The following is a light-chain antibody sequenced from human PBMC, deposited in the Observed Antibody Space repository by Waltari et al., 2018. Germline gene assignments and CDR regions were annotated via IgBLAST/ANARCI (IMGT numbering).Light chain of an antibody. CDR2: DVS. CDR3: SSYSTSITPYV. Sequence: YQQHPGNAPKLMIDDVSSRPSGVSNRFFGSKSGTTASLTVSGLQAEDEAVYFCSSYSTSITPYVFGAGTKVTVL. V-gene: IGLV2-14*03. J-gene: IGLJ1*01.